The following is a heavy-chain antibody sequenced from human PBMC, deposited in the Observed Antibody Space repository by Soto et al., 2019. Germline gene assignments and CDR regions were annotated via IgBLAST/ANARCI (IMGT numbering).Heavy chain of an antibody. J-gene: IGHJ5*02. Sequence: SETLSLTCTVSGGSVSSGSYYWSWIRQPPGKGLEWIGYIYYSGSTNYNPSLKSRVTISVDTSKNQFSLKLSSVTAADTAVYYCARDTYDILTGPTLNWFDPWGQGTLVTVSS. CDR1: GGSVSSGSYY. V-gene: IGHV4-61*01. CDR2: IYYSGST. D-gene: IGHD3-9*01. CDR3: ARDTYDILTGPTLNWFDP.